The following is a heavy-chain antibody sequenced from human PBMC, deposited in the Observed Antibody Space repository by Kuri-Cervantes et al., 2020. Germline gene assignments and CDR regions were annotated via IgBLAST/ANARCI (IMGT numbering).Heavy chain of an antibody. CDR2: MNPNSDNT. V-gene: IGHV1-8*02. CDR1: GYTFTSYD. Sequence: ASVKVSCKASGYTFTSYDINWVRQATGQGLEWMGWMNPNSDNTGYAQKFQGRVTMTRNTSISTAYMELSSLRSEDTAVYYWASCGGDCYPLFTNAFDIWGQGTMVTVSS. J-gene: IGHJ3*02. D-gene: IGHD2-21*02. CDR3: ASCGGDCYPLFTNAFDI.